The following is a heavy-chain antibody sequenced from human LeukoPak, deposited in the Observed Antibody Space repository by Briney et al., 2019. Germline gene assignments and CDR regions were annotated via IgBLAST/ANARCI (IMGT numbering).Heavy chain of an antibody. J-gene: IGHJ3*01. CDR2: INHSGST. CDR3: ARGATYYYDSSAPDAFDL. V-gene: IGHV4-34*01. D-gene: IGHD3-22*01. CDR1: GGSFSGYY. Sequence: SETLSLTCAVYGGSFSGYYWSWIRQPPGKGLEWIGEINHSGSTNYNPSPKSRVTISVDTSKNQFSLKLSSVTAADTAVYYCARGATYYYDSSAPDAFDLWGQGTMVTVSS.